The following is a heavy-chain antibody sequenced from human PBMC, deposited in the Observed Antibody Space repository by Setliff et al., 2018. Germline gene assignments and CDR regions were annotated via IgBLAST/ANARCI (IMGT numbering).Heavy chain of an antibody. J-gene: IGHJ3*02. D-gene: IGHD2-2*01. Sequence: SETLSLTCTVSGGSISSGGYYWSWIRQHPGKGLEWIGYIYYSGSTYYNPSLKSRVTISVDTSKNQFSLKLSSVTAADTAVYYCARVYADAVDAFAIWGQGTMVTVSS. CDR2: IYYSGST. V-gene: IGHV4-31*03. CDR3: ARVYADAVDAFAI. CDR1: GGSISSGGYY.